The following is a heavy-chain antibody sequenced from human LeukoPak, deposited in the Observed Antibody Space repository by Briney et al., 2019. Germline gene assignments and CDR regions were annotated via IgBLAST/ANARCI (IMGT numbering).Heavy chain of an antibody. CDR1: GYTFTGYY. CDR3: ARGRSFTMERGTYLH. CDR2: INPNSGGT. J-gene: IGHJ4*02. D-gene: IGHD3-10*01. Sequence: ASVKAPCKAFGYTFTGYYMEWVRQAPGQGLEWMGWINPNSGGTNYAQKFQGRVTMTRDTSISTAYMELSRLGSDDTAVYYCARGRSFTMERGTYLHWRRETLVTVSS. V-gene: IGHV1-2*02.